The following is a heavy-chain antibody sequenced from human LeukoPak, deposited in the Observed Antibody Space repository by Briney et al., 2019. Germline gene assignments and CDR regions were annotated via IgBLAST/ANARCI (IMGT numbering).Heavy chain of an antibody. CDR3: ARASEDRYFDWSYHSYYFDY. V-gene: IGHV1-2*02. CDR2: INPNTGDT. J-gene: IGHJ4*02. Sequence: ASVKVSCKASGYTFTRYYMNWVRQAPGQGLEWMGWINPNTGDTNYAQKFQGRVTMTRDTSISTAYMGLSRLRSDDTAVYYCARASEDRYFDWSYHSYYFDYWGQGTLVTVSS. CDR1: GYTFTRYY. D-gene: IGHD3-9*01.